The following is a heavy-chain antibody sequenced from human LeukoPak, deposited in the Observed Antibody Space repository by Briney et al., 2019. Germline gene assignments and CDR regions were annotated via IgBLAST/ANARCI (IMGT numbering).Heavy chain of an antibody. CDR1: GFTFPSSA. V-gene: IGHV1-58*01. J-gene: IGHJ4*02. D-gene: IGHD5-18*01. CDR3: AAPSRLHLHY. Sequence: SVKLSFTASGFTFPSSAVQWVRQARGQRLEWIGWIVVGSGNTNYAQKFQERVTITRDMSTSTAYTELSSLRSEDTAVYYCAAPSRLHLHYWGQGTLVTVSS. CDR2: IVVGSGNT.